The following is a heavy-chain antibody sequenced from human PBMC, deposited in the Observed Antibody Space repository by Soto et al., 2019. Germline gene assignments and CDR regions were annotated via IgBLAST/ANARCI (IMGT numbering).Heavy chain of an antibody. V-gene: IGHV1-18*01. Sequence: QVQLVQSGGEVKKPGASVTVSCKASGYTFTNYGISWVRQAPGQGLEWMGWLSTYNGHTNYAQRLQGRVTMTADTTTSTPFMDLRSLRSDDTALYYCTRLNYDLLSGYYYYAMDVWGPGTTVTVSS. CDR2: LSTYNGHT. D-gene: IGHD3-3*01. J-gene: IGHJ6*02. CDR3: TRLNYDLLSGYYYYAMDV. CDR1: GYTFTNYG.